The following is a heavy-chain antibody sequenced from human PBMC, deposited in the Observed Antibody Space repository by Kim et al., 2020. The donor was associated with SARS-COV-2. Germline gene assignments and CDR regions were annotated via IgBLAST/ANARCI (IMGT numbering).Heavy chain of an antibody. CDR3: ARVAGGMVV. CDR1: GYTFTSFA. Sequence: ASVKVSCKTSGYTFTSFAMNWVRQAPGQGLEWMAWINTNTGNPKSAQGFTGRFVFSLDTSVNTAFLEIRSLKAEDTAVYYCARVAGGMVVWGQGTTVTFS. J-gene: IGHJ6*02. V-gene: IGHV7-4-1*02. CDR2: INTNTGNP.